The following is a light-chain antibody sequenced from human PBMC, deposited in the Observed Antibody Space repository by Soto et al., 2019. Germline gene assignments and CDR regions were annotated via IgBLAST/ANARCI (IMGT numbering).Light chain of an antibody. Sequence: EIVMTQSPATLSVSPGEGATLSCRASQSVSSNLAWYQQRPGRAPRLLIYGASTRATGIPAKFSGSGSGTGFTLTITRLQSEDFAVYYCKQYNTWFSWTFGQGTKVEMK. CDR2: GAS. CDR3: KQYNTWFSWT. J-gene: IGKJ1*01. CDR1: QSVSSN. V-gene: IGKV3-15*01.